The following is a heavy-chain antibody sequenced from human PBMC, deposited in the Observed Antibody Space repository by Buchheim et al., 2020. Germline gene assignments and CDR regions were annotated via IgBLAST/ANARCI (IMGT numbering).Heavy chain of an antibody. V-gene: IGHV3-48*01. D-gene: IGHD6-13*01. Sequence: EVQLVESGGGLVQPGGSLRLSCAASGFTFSSYSMNWVRQAPGKGLEWVSYISSSSSTIYYADSVKGRFTISRDNAKNSLSLQMNSLRAEDTAVYYCARSIAAAGSDAFDIWGQGT. J-gene: IGHJ3*02. CDR3: ARSIAAAGSDAFDI. CDR2: ISSSSSTI. CDR1: GFTFSSYS.